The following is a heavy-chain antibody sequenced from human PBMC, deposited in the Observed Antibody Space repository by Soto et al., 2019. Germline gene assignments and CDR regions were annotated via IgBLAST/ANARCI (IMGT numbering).Heavy chain of an antibody. CDR3: ATRGGGYYFDY. CDR2: INHSGST. D-gene: IGHD3-10*01. Sequence: QVQLQQWGAGLLKPSETLSLTCAVYGGSFSGYYWSWIRQPPGKGLEWIGEINHSGSTNYNPSLKSRVTISVDTSKYQFSLKLSSLTAADTAVYYCATRGGGYYFDYWGQGTLVTVSS. V-gene: IGHV4-34*01. J-gene: IGHJ4*02. CDR1: GGSFSGYY.